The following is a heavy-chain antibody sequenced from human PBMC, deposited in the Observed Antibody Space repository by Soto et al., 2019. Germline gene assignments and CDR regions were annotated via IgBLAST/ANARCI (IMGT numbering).Heavy chain of an antibody. CDR3: TTDSDFSTRLVRFDY. Sequence: GGSPRLSCAASGFTFSSYGMHWVRQAPGKGLEWVGRIKSKVDGGTTDFAAPVKGRFAISRDDSRSMMYMQMNSLKIEDTAVYYCTTDSDFSTRLVRFDYWGRGTLVTVSS. D-gene: IGHD3-3*01. J-gene: IGHJ4*01. CDR1: GFTFSSYG. CDR2: IKSKVDGGTT. V-gene: IGHV3-15*07.